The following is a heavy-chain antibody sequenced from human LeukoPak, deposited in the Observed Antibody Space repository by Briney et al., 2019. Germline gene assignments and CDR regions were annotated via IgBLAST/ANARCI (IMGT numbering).Heavy chain of an antibody. CDR1: GFTVSSNY. D-gene: IGHD3-10*01. CDR3: AREGFGSGAFDY. CDR2: ISGSGYTI. J-gene: IGHJ4*02. Sequence: GGSLRFSCAASGFTVSSNYMSWMRQAPGKGLQWVSYISGSGYTIHYADSVKGRFTISRDNAKNSLYLQMNSLRAEDTAVYYCAREGFGSGAFDYWGQGTLVTVSS. V-gene: IGHV3-11*01.